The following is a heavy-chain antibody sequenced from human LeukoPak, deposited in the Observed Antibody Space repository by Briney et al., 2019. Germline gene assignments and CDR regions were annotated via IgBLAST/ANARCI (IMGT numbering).Heavy chain of an antibody. V-gene: IGHV4-34*01. Sequence: SETLSLTCAVYGGSFSGYYWSWIRQPPGKGLEWIGEINHSGSTNYNPSLKSRVTISVDTSKNQFSLKLSSVTAADTAVYYCARLGYYDSRVDYWGQGTLVTVPS. CDR1: GGSFSGYY. D-gene: IGHD3-22*01. J-gene: IGHJ4*02. CDR2: INHSGST. CDR3: ARLGYYDSRVDY.